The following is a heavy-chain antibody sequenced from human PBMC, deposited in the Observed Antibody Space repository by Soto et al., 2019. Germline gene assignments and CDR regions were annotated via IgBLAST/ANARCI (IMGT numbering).Heavy chain of an antibody. CDR3: ARGGSSMGD. J-gene: IGHJ4*02. Sequence: EVQLVESGGGLVLPGGSLRLSCEASGFTFSNSWMTWVRQAPGRGLEWVANVNLDGSRKYYVDSVKGRFTISRDNAKNSLYRQMDSLRAEDTALYYCARGGSSMGDWGQGTLVTVSS. CDR1: GFTFSNSW. CDR2: VNLDGSRK. V-gene: IGHV3-7*05. D-gene: IGHD3-10*01.